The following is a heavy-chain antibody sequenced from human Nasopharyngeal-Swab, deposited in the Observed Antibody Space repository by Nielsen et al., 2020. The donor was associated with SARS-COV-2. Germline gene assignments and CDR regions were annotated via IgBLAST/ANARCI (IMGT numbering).Heavy chain of an antibody. CDR2: IKQDGTLK. J-gene: IGHJ4*02. CDR1: GFTFSAYW. V-gene: IGHV3-7*03. CDR3: VRNEI. Sequence: GESLKTPCGGFGFTFSAYWLNWVRQSPKKGLEWVANIKQDGTLKSYGDSVKGRFIISRDNAKNSLDLQMNSLRVEDTAGDYCVRNEIWGQGTLVTVS.